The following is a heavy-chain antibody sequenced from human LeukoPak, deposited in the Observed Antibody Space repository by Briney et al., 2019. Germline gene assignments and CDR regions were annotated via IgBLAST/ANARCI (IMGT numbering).Heavy chain of an antibody. V-gene: IGHV3-21*01. D-gene: IGHD1-26*01. J-gene: IGHJ6*03. CDR2: ITSSSTYI. CDR1: GFTFSSYN. Sequence: GGSLRLSCAASGFTFSSYNMNWVRQAPGKGLEWVSSITSSSTYIYYADSVKGRFTISRDNAKNSLYLQMDSLRVEDTAVYYCARDPYSGSYGDYYYYYMDVWGKGTTVTISS. CDR3: ARDPYSGSYGDYYYYYMDV.